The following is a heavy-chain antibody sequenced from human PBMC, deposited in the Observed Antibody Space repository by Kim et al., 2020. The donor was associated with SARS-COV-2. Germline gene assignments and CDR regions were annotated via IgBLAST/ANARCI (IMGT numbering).Heavy chain of an antibody. CDR2: DGSEG. J-gene: IGHJ4*02. V-gene: IGHV3-7*03. Sequence: DGSEGHYVDSGKGRFTISGENAKNSLYLQMKSLRAEDTAVYYCASTQTFDYWGQGTLVTVSS. CDR3: ASTQTFDY.